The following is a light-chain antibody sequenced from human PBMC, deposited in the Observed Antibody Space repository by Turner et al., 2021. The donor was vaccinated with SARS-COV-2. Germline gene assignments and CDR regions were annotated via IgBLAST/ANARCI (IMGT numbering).Light chain of an antibody. J-gene: IGKJ2*01. CDR1: QDIKQN. Sequence: DIHMTQSPSSLSASVTDRVTITCQASQDIKQNLNWFQQKPGRAPKLLIYGASTLATGVPSRFTGSGSGSEFTLTISGLQPEDIATYFCLQYDRLVYTVGQGTKLE. V-gene: IGKV1-33*01. CDR2: GAS. CDR3: LQYDRLVYT.